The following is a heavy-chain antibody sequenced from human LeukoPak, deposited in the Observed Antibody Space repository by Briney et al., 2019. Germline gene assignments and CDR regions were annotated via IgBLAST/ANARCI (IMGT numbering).Heavy chain of an antibody. D-gene: IGHD5-18*01. V-gene: IGHV3-23*01. CDR2: NSGSGGST. CDR1: GFTFSSYA. J-gene: IGHJ4*02. CDR3: AKVVVSVDTAIDY. Sequence: PGRSLRLSCAASGFTFSSYAMTWVRQAPGQGLEWVSGNSGSGGSTYYADSVKGRFTISRDNSKNTLYLQMNSLRAEDTAVYYCAKVVVSVDTAIDYWGQGSLVTVSS.